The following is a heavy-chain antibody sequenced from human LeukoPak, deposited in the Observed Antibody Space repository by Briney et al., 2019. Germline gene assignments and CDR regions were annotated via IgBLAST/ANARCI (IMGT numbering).Heavy chain of an antibody. Sequence: SETLSLTCAVYGGSFSGYYWSRIRQPPGKGLEWIGEINHSGSTNYNPSLKSRVTISVDTSKNQFSLKLSSVTAADTAVYYCATLRRNYYGSGSYLSFDYWGQGTLVTVSS. J-gene: IGHJ4*02. D-gene: IGHD3-10*01. V-gene: IGHV4-34*01. CDR3: ATLRRNYYGSGSYLSFDY. CDR1: GGSFSGYY. CDR2: INHSGST.